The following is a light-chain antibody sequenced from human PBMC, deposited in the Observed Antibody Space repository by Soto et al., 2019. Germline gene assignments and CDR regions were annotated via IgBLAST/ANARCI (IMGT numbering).Light chain of an antibody. V-gene: IGLV2-14*01. CDR3: SSYTSSRAYV. Sequence: LTQPASVSGSPGQSITISCTGTSSGVGGYNYVSWYQQQSGKAPKLMIHEVSNRPSGVSNRFSGSKSGNTASLTISGLQAEDEADYYCSSYTSSRAYVFGIGTKVT. J-gene: IGLJ1*01. CDR1: SSGVGGYNY. CDR2: EVS.